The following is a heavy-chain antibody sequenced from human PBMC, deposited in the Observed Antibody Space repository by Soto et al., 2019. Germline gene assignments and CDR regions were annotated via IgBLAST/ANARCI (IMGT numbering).Heavy chain of an antibody. J-gene: IGHJ6*02. D-gene: IGHD4-17*01. CDR2: ISAYNGNT. CDR3: ARGPTVVQYYYYGMDV. V-gene: IGHV1-18*01. CDR1: GYTFTSYC. Sequence: GASVKVSCKASGYTFTSYCISWVRQAPGQGLEWMGWISAYNGNTNYAQKLQGRVTMTTDTSTSTAYMELRSLRSDDTAVYYCARGPTVVQYYYYGMDVWGQGTTVTVSS.